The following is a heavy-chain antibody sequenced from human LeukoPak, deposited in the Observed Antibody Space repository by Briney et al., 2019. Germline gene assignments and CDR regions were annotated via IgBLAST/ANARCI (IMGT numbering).Heavy chain of an antibody. J-gene: IGHJ3*02. V-gene: IGHV4-34*01. D-gene: IGHD2-2*01. Sequence: PSETLSLTCAVYGGSFSDYYWSWIRQPPGKGLEWIGEINHSGSTNYNPSLKSRVTISVDTSKNQFSLKLSSVTAADTAVYYCARGGSTLTRLHQLQRGDAFDIWGRGTMVTVSS. CDR1: GGSFSDYY. CDR2: INHSGST. CDR3: ARGGSTLTRLHQLQRGDAFDI.